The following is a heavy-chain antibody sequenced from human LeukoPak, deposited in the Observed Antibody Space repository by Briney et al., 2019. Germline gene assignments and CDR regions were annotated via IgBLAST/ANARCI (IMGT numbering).Heavy chain of an antibody. V-gene: IGHV3-23*01. D-gene: IGHD3-3*01. J-gene: IGHJ2*01. Sequence: GGSLRLSCEASGFTFSTHAMNWIRQTPGKGLEWLSVISGDVQTTTYASSVKGRFTISRDNSKNTLYSEMNSLRVEDTAIYYCAKDGYYSSANHFARLHFDLWGRGTRVTVSS. CDR1: GFTFSTHA. CDR2: ISGDVQTT. CDR3: AKDGYYSSANHFARLHFDL.